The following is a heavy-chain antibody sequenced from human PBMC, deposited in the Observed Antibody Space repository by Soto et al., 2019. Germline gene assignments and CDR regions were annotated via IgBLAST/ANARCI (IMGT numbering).Heavy chain of an antibody. Sequence: SETLSLTCTVSGGSISSGGYYWSWIRQHPGKGLEWIGYISYSWSTYYNPSLESRVTISVDTSKNHFSLKLSSVTAADTAVYYCARDALSRDSIWGQGTLVTV. CDR2: ISYSWST. CDR1: GGSISSGGYY. D-gene: IGHD3-22*01. CDR3: ARDALSRDSI. V-gene: IGHV4-31*03. J-gene: IGHJ4*02.